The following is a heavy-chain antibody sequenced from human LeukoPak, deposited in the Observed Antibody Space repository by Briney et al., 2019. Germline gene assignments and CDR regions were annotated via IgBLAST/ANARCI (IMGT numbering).Heavy chain of an antibody. Sequence: GASVKVSCKASGGTFSSYAISWVRQAPGQGLEWMGWINPNSGGTNYAQKFQGRVTMTRDTSISTAYMELSRLRSDDTAVYYCARGAYYDFWSGYPGYYYYMDVWGKGTRSPSP. D-gene: IGHD3-3*01. CDR3: ARGAYYDFWSGYPGYYYYMDV. V-gene: IGHV1-2*02. CDR2: INPNSGGT. CDR1: GGTFSSYA. J-gene: IGHJ6*03.